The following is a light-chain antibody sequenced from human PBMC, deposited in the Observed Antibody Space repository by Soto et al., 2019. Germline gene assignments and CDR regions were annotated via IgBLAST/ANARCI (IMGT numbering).Light chain of an antibody. CDR3: CSYAGSYTYV. CDR1: SSDFGGYNY. Sequence: QSVLTQPRSVSGSPGQSVTISCTGTSSDFGGYNYVSWYQQHPDKAPKLMIYDVSKRPSGVPDRFSGSRSGNTASLTISGLQAEDEADYYCCSYAGSYTYVFGTGTKLTVL. V-gene: IGLV2-11*01. J-gene: IGLJ1*01. CDR2: DVS.